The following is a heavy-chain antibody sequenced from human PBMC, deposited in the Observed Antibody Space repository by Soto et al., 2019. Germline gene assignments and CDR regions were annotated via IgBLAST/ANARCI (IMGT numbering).Heavy chain of an antibody. Sequence: EVQLLESGGDLIQPGGSLRVSCAASGFTFSSYGMTWVRQAPGKGLELVSAIDIRGGTYYADTVKGRFTISRDNSKDTVNLQMNSLRAEDTAMYYCARERGYGAYGNHDFDYWGQGTLVTVSS. CDR3: ARERGYGAYGNHDFDY. V-gene: IGHV3-23*05. D-gene: IGHD5-12*01. J-gene: IGHJ4*02. CDR1: GFTFSSYG. CDR2: IDIRGGT.